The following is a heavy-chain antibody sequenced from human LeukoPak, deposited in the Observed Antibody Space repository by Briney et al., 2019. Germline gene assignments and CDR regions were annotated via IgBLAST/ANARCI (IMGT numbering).Heavy chain of an antibody. D-gene: IGHD3-3*01. CDR2: IKQDGSKK. J-gene: IGHJ6*03. Sequence: PGGSLRLSCTASGFSFSNHYMRWIRQAPGKGLEWVANIKQDGSKKYYVDSVKGRFTISRDNAKNSLYLQMNSLRAEDTAVYYWAREHNVGFWSGSRQYYYMDVWGKGTTVTVSS. V-gene: IGHV3-7*01. CDR3: AREHNVGFWSGSRQYYYMDV. CDR1: GFSFSNHY.